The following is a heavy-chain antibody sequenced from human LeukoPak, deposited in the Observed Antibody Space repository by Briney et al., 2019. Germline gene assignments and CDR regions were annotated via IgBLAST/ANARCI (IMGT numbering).Heavy chain of an antibody. J-gene: IGHJ3*02. CDR1: GGSFSGYY. D-gene: IGHD4-17*01. Sequence: SETLSLTCAVYGGSFSGYYWSWFRQPPGKGLEWIGEINHSGSTNYNPSLSLKSRVTISLDTSKNQFSLMLSSVTAADTAVYYCAIRLRLDAFDIWGQGTMVTVSS. CDR3: AIRLRLDAFDI. V-gene: IGHV4-34*01. CDR2: INHSGST.